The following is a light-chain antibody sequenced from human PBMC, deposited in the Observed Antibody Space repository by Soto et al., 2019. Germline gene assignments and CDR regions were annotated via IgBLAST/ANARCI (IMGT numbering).Light chain of an antibody. V-gene: IGKV3-11*01. CDR2: DAS. J-gene: IGKJ5*01. CDR3: QQRNVWPPIT. Sequence: EFVFTQSPSTLSLSPGERATLSCRASQSVRTSLAWYQHKPGQAPRLVIYDASLRANGVPARFGGSGSGTDFTLTINSLEPEDFAVYYCQQRNVWPPITFGQGTRLEIK. CDR1: QSVRTS.